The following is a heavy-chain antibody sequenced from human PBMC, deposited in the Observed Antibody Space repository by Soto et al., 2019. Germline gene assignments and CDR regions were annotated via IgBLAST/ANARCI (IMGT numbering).Heavy chain of an antibody. CDR3: ERRSSGRFDC. D-gene: IGHD3-22*01. CDR2: IYDSGST. CDR1: GGSMNSYH. J-gene: IGHJ4*02. Sequence: QVQLQESGPGLVKPSETLFLTCSVSGGSMNSYHWSWIRQPPGKGLEWIGYIYDSGSTNYNPSLKSRITLSIDTSKNRISLKLSSVTAADRGVYYCERRSSGRFDCWGQGTLVAVSS. V-gene: IGHV4-59*01.